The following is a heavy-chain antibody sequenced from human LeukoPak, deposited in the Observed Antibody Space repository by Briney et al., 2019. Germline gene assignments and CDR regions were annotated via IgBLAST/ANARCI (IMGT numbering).Heavy chain of an antibody. J-gene: IGHJ5*02. V-gene: IGHV4-59*01. CDR3: ARGTLRFDP. Sequence: SETLSLTCTVSGGSISNYYFSWIRQPPGKGLEWIGYIHYSGSTNYNPSLKSRVTISVDTSKNQFSLKLSPVTAADTAVYYCARGTLRFDPWGQGTLVTVSS. CDR1: GGSISNYY. CDR2: IHYSGST.